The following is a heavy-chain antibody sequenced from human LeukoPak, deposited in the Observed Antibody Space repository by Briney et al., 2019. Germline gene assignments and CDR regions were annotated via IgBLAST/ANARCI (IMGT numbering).Heavy chain of an antibody. J-gene: IGHJ6*03. V-gene: IGHV3-23*01. CDR1: GFIFDDYG. Sequence: GGSLRLSCAASGFIFDDYGMTWVRQVPGKGLEWVSGISASGVGTYYADSVKGRFTISRDNSKNTLYLQMDSLRAEDTALYYCAKDRTGYSGYGYYYYYMDVWGKGTTVTVSS. D-gene: IGHD5-12*01. CDR3: AKDRTGYSGYGYYYYYMDV. CDR2: ISASGVGT.